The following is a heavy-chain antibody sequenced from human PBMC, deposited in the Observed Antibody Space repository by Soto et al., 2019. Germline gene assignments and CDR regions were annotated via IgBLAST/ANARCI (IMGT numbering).Heavy chain of an antibody. J-gene: IGHJ4*02. CDR2: LSFDGNNK. CDR1: GLTFSNYA. CDR3: ARGPFGDAAMVTNYFDY. Sequence: LRLSCAASGLTFSNYAIHWVRQAPGKGLEWVAVLSFDGNNKHYADSVKGRFTISRDNSKNTLYLQMNSLRAEDTAVYYCARGPFGDAAMVTNYFDYWGQGTLVTVSS. V-gene: IGHV3-30-3*01. D-gene: IGHD5-18*01.